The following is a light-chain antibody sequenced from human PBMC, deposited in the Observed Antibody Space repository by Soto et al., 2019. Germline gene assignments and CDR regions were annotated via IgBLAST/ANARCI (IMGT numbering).Light chain of an antibody. CDR1: SSDVGGYNY. CDR3: SSYTSSRTRI. J-gene: IGLJ1*01. V-gene: IGLV2-14*01. CDR2: DVS. Sequence: QSVLTQPASVSGSPGQSITISCTGTSSDVGGYNYVSWYQQHPGKAPKLMIYDVSNRPSGVSNRFSASKSGNTASLTISGLQPEDEADYYCSSYTSSRTRIFGAGTKVTVL.